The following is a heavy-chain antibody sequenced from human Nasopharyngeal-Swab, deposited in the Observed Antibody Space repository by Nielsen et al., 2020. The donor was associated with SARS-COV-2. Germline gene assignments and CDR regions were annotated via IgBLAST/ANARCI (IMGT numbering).Heavy chain of an antibody. CDR3: ARGDYGDYAGMGVDY. D-gene: IGHD4-17*01. CDR2: ISYDGRNE. V-gene: IGHV3-30*04. J-gene: IGHJ4*02. Sequence: LSLTCAASGFTFSSYAMHWVRQAPGKGLEWVAVISYDGRNEYHADSVKGRCTISRDNSKKTLYLHMNSLSAEDTAVYYCARGDYGDYAGMGVDYWGQGTLVTVSS. CDR1: GFTFSSYA.